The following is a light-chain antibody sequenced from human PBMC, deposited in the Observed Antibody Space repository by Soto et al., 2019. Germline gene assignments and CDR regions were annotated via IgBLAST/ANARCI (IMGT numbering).Light chain of an antibody. Sequence: QSVLTQPASVCGSPGQSITISCTGTSSDVGSYNLVSWYQHHPGTGPKVMIYEGTKRPSGVSIRFSGSKSGNTASLTISGLQAEDEADYYCCSYAGGGTWVFGGGTKLTVL. CDR3: CSYAGGGTWV. J-gene: IGLJ3*02. CDR1: SSDVGSYNL. V-gene: IGLV2-23*01. CDR2: EGT.